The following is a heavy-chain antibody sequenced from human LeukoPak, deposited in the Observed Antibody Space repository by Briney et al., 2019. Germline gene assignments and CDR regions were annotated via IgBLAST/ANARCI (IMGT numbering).Heavy chain of an antibody. Sequence: SETLSLTCAVSGDSITSDKWWTWVRQPPGKGLEWIGEIHHSKSSNYYPSLKSRVTISVDKSKNQFSLELNSVTAADTAVYYCAREGYGGNSVGVGFDYWGQGTLVTVSS. J-gene: IGHJ4*02. CDR1: GDSITSDKW. V-gene: IGHV4-4*02. D-gene: IGHD4-23*01. CDR2: IHHSKSS. CDR3: AREGYGGNSVGVGFDY.